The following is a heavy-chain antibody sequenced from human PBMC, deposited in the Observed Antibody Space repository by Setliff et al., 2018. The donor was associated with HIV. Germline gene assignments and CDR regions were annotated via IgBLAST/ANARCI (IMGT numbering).Heavy chain of an antibody. CDR2: IYYSGST. CDR1: GGSFSGYY. CDR3: ARDGGFGDQGGNWFDP. D-gene: IGHD3-10*01. Sequence: PSETLSLTCAVYGGSFSGYYWSWIRQPPGKGLEWIGYIYYSGSTNYNPSLKSRVTISVDKSKNQFSLKLTSVTAADTAVYYCARDGGFGDQGGNWFDPWGQGTLVTVSS. V-gene: IGHV4-59*12. J-gene: IGHJ5*01.